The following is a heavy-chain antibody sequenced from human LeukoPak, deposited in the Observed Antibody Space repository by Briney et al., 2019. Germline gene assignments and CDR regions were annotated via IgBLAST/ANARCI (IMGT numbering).Heavy chain of an antibody. D-gene: IGHD3-9*01. CDR3: ARLSIRYFDWRVDY. V-gene: IGHV4-39*01. CDR1: GGSISSSSYY. J-gene: IGHJ4*02. CDR2: IDYSGRT. Sequence: PSETLSLTCTVSGGSISSSSYYWGWIRPPPGKGLEGVGRIDYSGRTYYDPSLKSRTTIAVDTSKNQFSLKLSSVTAAATAVYYCARLSIRYFDWRVDYWGQGTLVTVSS.